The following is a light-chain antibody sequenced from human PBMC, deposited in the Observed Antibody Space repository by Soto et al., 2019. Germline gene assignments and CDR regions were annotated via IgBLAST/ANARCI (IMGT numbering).Light chain of an antibody. CDR1: QSISTE. Sequence: EIVMTQSRASLSVSPGERASVSCRASQSISTELAWYQQKPGQPPRLLIYSASTRATGVPARFTGSGSGSELTLTISGLQSEDFAVYYCQQGHNWPLTFGQGTRLEI. V-gene: IGKV3-15*01. CDR3: QQGHNWPLT. J-gene: IGKJ2*01. CDR2: SAS.